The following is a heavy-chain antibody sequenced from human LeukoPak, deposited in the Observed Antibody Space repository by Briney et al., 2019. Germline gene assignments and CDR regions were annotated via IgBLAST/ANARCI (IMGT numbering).Heavy chain of an antibody. CDR2: IWYDGSNK. CDR3: ARGQYSPDY. D-gene: IGHD2-15*01. Sequence: PGRSLRLSCAASGFTLSSYGMHWVRQAPGKGLEWVAFIWYDGSNKYYTDSVKGRFTISRDNSKNTLYLQMNSLRAEDTAVYYCARGQYSPDYWGQGTLVTVSS. J-gene: IGHJ4*02. V-gene: IGHV3-33*01. CDR1: GFTLSSYG.